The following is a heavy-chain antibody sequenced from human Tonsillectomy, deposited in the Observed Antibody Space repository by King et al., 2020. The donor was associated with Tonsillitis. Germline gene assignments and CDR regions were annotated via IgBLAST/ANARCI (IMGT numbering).Heavy chain of an antibody. Sequence: VQLQESGPGLVKPSETLSLTCTVSVGSISSYYWSWIRQPPGKGLEWIGYISYSGSTNSNPSLKSRVTISVDTSKNQCSLKLSSVTAADTAVYYCARAGDYYDSSGYYGSYYFDYWGQGTLVTVSS. J-gene: IGHJ4*02. CDR2: ISYSGST. CDR1: VGSISSYY. CDR3: ARAGDYYDSSGYYGSYYFDY. D-gene: IGHD3-22*01. V-gene: IGHV4-59*01.